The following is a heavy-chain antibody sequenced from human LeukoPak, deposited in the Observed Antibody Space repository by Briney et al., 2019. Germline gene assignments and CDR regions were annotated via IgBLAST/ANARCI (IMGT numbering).Heavy chain of an antibody. Sequence: ASVKVSCKASGYTFTGYYMHWVRQAPGQGLEWMGWINPNSGGTNYAQKFQGRVTMTRDTSISTAYMELSRLRSDDTAVYYCARVCSTSCYTQYGMDVWGQGTTVTVSS. CDR3: ARVCSTSCYTQYGMDV. J-gene: IGHJ6*02. CDR1: GYTFTGYY. CDR2: INPNSGGT. D-gene: IGHD2-2*02. V-gene: IGHV1-2*02.